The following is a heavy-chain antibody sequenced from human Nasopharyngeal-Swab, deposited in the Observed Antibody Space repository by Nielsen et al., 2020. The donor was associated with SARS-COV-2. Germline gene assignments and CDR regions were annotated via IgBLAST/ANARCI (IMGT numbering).Heavy chain of an antibody. CDR2: IYSDGST. Sequence: GESLKISCAASGFTISSKYMNWVRQAPGKGLEYISVIYSDGSTYYADSVKGRFTISRDNSKNTLSLQMDSLRAEDTAVYYCAKDLRGPYFFWGQGTLVTVSS. D-gene: IGHD2/OR15-2a*01. V-gene: IGHV3-53*01. J-gene: IGHJ4*02. CDR1: GFTISSKY. CDR3: AKDLRGPYFF.